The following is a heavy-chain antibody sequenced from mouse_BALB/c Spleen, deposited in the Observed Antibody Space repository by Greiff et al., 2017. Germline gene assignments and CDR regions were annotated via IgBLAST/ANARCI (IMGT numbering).Heavy chain of an antibody. CDR3: ASSYYGNYGAY. Sequence: EVQVVESGPELVKPGASVKMSCKASGYTFTSYVMHWVKQKPGQGLEWIGYINPYNDGTKYNEKFKGKATLTSDKSSSTAYMELSSLTSEDSAVYYCASSYYGNYGAYWGQGTLVTVSA. J-gene: IGHJ3*01. V-gene: IGHV1-14*01. CDR1: GYTFTSYV. CDR2: INPYNDGT. D-gene: IGHD2-1*01.